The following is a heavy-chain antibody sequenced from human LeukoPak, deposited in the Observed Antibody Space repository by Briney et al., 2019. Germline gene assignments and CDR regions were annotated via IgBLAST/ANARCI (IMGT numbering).Heavy chain of an antibody. D-gene: IGHD3-22*01. V-gene: IGHV4-4*07. CDR2: IYTSGST. J-gene: IGHJ4*02. CDR3: ARGYYYDSSGYDLYGMYYFDY. Sequence: PSETLSLTCTVSGGSISSYYWSWIRQPAGKGLEWIGRIYTSGSTNYNPSLKSRVTMSVDTSKNQFSLKLSSVTAADTAVYYCARGYYYDSSGYDLYGMYYFDYWGQGTLVTVSS. CDR1: GGSISSYY.